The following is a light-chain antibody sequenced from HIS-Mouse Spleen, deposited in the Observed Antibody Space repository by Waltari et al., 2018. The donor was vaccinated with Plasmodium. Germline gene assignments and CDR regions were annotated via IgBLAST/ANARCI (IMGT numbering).Light chain of an antibody. CDR3: YSTDSSGNHRV. Sequence: SYELTQPPSVSVSPGQTARLPCSGDALPKKYAYWDQQKSGQAPVLVIYEDSKRPSGIPERFSGSSSGTMATLTISGAQVEDEADYYCYSTDSSGNHRVFGGGTKLTVL. CDR2: EDS. CDR1: ALPKKY. J-gene: IGLJ3*02. V-gene: IGLV3-10*01.